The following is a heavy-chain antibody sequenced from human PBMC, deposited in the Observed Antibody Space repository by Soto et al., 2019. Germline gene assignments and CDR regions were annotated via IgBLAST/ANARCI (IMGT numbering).Heavy chain of an antibody. CDR3: ARSSSSWSEPPRNFDY. J-gene: IGHJ4*02. Sequence: SETLSLTCTVSGGSISSYCWSWIRQPPGKGLEWIGYIYYSGSTNYNPSLKSRVTISVDTSKNQFSLKLSSVTAADTAVYYCARSSSSWSEPPRNFDYWGQGTLVTVSS. D-gene: IGHD6-13*01. CDR1: GGSISSYC. V-gene: IGHV4-59*08. CDR2: IYYSGST.